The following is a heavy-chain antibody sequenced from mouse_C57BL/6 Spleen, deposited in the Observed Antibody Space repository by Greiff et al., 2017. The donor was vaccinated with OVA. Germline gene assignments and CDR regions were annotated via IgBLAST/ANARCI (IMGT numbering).Heavy chain of an antibody. CDR3: ARERDYYSSSSSFAY. D-gene: IGHD1-1*01. CDR1: GYSFTDYN. V-gene: IGHV1-39*01. CDR2: INPNYGTT. J-gene: IGHJ3*01. Sequence: VQLKEPGPELVKPGASVKISCKASGYSFTDYNMNWVKQSNGKSLEWIGVINPNYGTTSYNQKFKGKATLTVDKSSSTAYMQLNSLTSEDSAVYYGARERDYYSSSSSFAYWGQGTLVTVSA.